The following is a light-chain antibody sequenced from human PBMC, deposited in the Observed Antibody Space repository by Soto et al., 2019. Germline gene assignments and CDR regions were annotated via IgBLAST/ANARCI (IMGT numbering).Light chain of an antibody. Sequence: LTQPPSVSAAAGQKVIISCSGSSTNIGSNYVSWYQQLPGTAPKLLIYDQNERPSGIPDRFSASKSGTSATLGLTGLQNGDEAHYYCGAWDHSLNVGVFGGGTNVTVL. CDR1: STNIGSNY. J-gene: IGLJ3*02. V-gene: IGLV1-51*01. CDR2: DQN. CDR3: GAWDHSLNVGV.